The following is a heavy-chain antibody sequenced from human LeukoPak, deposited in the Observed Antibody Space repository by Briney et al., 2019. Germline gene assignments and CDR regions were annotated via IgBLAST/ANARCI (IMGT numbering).Heavy chain of an antibody. Sequence: GGSLRLSCAASGFTFSSYSMNWVRQAPGKGLEWVSSISGSSSYIYYADSVKGRFTTSRDNAKNSLYLQMNSLRAEDTAVYYCARQASYDFWSGYPENWFDPWGQGTLVTVSS. V-gene: IGHV3-21*01. J-gene: IGHJ5*02. CDR1: GFTFSSYS. CDR3: ARQASYDFWSGYPENWFDP. CDR2: ISGSSSYI. D-gene: IGHD3-3*01.